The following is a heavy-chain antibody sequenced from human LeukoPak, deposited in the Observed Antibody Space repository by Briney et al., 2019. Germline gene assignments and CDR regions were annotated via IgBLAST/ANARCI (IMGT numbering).Heavy chain of an antibody. D-gene: IGHD3-22*01. CDR1: GFTFSSYA. CDR3: AKGGYDSSGYYYMDYFDY. CDR2: ISGSGGST. V-gene: IGHV3-23*01. J-gene: IGHJ4*02. Sequence: GGSLRLSCAASGFTFSSYAMSWVRQAPGKGLEWVSAISGSGGSTYYADSVKGRFTISRDNSKNTLYLQMNSLRAEDTAVYYCAKGGYDSSGYYYMDYFDYWGQGTLVTVSS.